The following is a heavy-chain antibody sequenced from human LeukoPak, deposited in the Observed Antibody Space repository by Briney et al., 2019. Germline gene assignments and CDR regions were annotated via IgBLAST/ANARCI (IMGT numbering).Heavy chain of an antibody. J-gene: IGHJ4*02. CDR2: IYYSGST. D-gene: IGHD6-13*01. V-gene: IGHV4-59*12. Sequence: SETLSLTCTVSGGSISSYYWSWIRQPPGKGLEWIGNIYYSGSTNYNPSLKSRVTMSVDKSKNQFSLKLSSVTAADTAVYYCASAEPRGIIWYPYWGQGTLVTVSS. CDR1: GGSISSYY. CDR3: ASAEPRGIIWYPY.